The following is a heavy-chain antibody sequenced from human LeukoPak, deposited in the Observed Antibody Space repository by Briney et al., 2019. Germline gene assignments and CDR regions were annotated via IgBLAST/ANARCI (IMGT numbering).Heavy chain of an antibody. V-gene: IGHV3-23*01. CDR3: VKGLGVDDN. CDR1: GLTFSSYA. D-gene: IGHD3-10*01. Sequence: PGGSLRLSCAASGLTFSSYAMSGVRQAPGKGLEWVSGISGSAFSTDYADSVKGRFTISRDNSRNTLYLQMNSLRGDDTAVYYCVKGLGVDDNWGQGTLVTVSS. J-gene: IGHJ4*02. CDR2: ISGSAFST.